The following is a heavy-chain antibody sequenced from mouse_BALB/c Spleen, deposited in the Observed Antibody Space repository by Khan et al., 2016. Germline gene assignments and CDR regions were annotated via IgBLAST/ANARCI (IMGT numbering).Heavy chain of an antibody. CDR2: MWSGGST. Sequence: QVQLKQSGPGLVQPSQSLSITCTVSGFSLTNYGVHWVRQSPGKGLEWLGVMWSGGSTDYNAAFISRLSIYKDSSKSQVFFKMNSLQANDAAISYWARNWEGGCFDYWGQGTTLTVSS. J-gene: IGHJ2*01. CDR3: ARNWEGGCFDY. CDR1: GFSLTNYG. D-gene: IGHD4-1*01. V-gene: IGHV2-2*02.